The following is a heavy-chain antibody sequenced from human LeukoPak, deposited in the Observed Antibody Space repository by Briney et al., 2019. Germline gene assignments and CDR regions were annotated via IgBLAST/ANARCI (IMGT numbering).Heavy chain of an antibody. CDR2: IKSKTDGGTT. J-gene: IGHJ6*03. CDR1: GFTFSNAW. V-gene: IGHV3-15*01. Sequence: PGGSLRLSCAASGFTFSNAWMSWVRQAPGKGLEWVGRIKSKTDGGTTDYAAPVKGRFTISRDDSKNTLYLQMNSLKTEDTAVYYCTTITMVRGVIFYYYYYMDVWGKGTTVTISS. CDR3: TTITMVRGVIFYYYYYMDV. D-gene: IGHD3-10*01.